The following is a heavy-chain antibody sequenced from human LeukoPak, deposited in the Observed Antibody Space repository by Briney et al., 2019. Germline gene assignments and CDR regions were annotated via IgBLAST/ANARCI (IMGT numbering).Heavy chain of an antibody. Sequence: GGSLRLSCAASDFSFAGYTMHWVRQAPGKGLEWVSLISWNGYSTSYGDSVKGRFTISRDNNKDSLYLQMNSLRAEDTAVYYCAKGPHIVVVTAISYFDYWGQGTLVTVSS. CDR3: AKGPHIVVVTAISYFDY. D-gene: IGHD2-21*02. CDR2: ISWNGYST. V-gene: IGHV3-43*01. J-gene: IGHJ4*02. CDR1: DFSFAGYT.